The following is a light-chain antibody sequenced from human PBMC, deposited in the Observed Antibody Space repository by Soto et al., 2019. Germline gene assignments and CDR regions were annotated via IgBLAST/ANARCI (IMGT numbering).Light chain of an antibody. CDR2: EVT. V-gene: IGLV2-14*01. J-gene: IGLJ2*01. CDR1: SSDVGGYNY. CDR3: SSYSRSSIPV. Sequence: QSALTQPASVSGSPGQSITISCTGTSSDVGGYNYVSWYQQYPGKAPKVMIYEVTNRPSGVSNRFSGSKSGDTASLTISGLQAEDEADYYCSSYSRSSIPVFGGGTKVTVL.